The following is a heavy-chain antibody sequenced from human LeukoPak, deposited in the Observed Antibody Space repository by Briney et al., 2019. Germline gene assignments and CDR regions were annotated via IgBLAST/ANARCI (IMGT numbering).Heavy chain of an antibody. Sequence: GRSLRLSCVVSGFNFDDYAMHWVRQVPGKGLEWVSGITWNSGNLLYADSVKGRFTISRDNAKNSLYLQMNSLRAEDTAVYYCARDEGGTYPLDYWGQGTLVTVSS. CDR3: ARDEGGTYPLDY. V-gene: IGHV3-9*01. CDR2: ITWNSGNL. D-gene: IGHD1-26*01. CDR1: GFNFDDYA. J-gene: IGHJ4*02.